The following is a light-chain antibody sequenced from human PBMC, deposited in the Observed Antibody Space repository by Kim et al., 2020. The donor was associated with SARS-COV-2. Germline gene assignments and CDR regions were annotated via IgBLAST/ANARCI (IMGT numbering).Light chain of an antibody. CDR3: QQYNGYPHT. CDR2: GAS. V-gene: IGKV1-16*01. J-gene: IGKJ2*01. Sequence: SASLGDRVTFTCRASRDIANYLAWFQLKPGKAPKSLIFGASTLQSGVPSRFSGSGSGTDFTLTISSVQPEDFATYYCQQYNGYPHTFGQGTKLEI. CDR1: RDIANY.